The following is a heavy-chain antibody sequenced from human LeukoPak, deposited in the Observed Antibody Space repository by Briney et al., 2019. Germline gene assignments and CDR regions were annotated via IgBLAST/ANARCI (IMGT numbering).Heavy chain of an antibody. Sequence: SETLSLTCTVSGGSISSYYWSWIRQPAGKGLEWIGRIYTSGSTNYNPSLKSRVTLSVDTSKNQFSLKLSSVTAADPAVYYCARDQAFYYGSGSYLAASSAFDIWGQGTMVTVSS. J-gene: IGHJ3*02. V-gene: IGHV4-4*07. CDR1: GGSISSYY. D-gene: IGHD3-10*01. CDR2: IYTSGST. CDR3: ARDQAFYYGSGSYLAASSAFDI.